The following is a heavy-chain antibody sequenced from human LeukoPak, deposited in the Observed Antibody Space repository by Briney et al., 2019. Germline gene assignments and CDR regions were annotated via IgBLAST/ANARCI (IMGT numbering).Heavy chain of an antibody. CDR3: ARNFIVGATNPDY. Sequence: GGSLRLSCAASGFTFSSYAMHWVRQAPGKGLEWVAVISYDGGNKYYADSVKGRFTISRDNSKNTLYLQMNSLRAEDTAVYYCARNFIVGATNPDYWGQGTLVTVSS. CDR1: GFTFSSYA. V-gene: IGHV3-30-3*01. D-gene: IGHD1-26*01. CDR2: ISYDGGNK. J-gene: IGHJ4*02.